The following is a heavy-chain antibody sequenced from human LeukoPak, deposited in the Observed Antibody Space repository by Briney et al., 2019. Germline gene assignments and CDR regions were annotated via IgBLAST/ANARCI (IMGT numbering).Heavy chain of an antibody. CDR2: IKQDGSEK. Sequence: PGGSLRLSCAASGFTFSSYWVSWVRQAPGKGLEWVANIKQDGSEKYYVDSVKGRFTISRDNAKNSLYLQMNSLRAEDTAVYYCARHKYSSSWYEGLDAFDIWGQGTMVTVSS. CDR3: ARHKYSSSWYEGLDAFDI. J-gene: IGHJ3*02. V-gene: IGHV3-7*01. CDR1: GFTFSSYW. D-gene: IGHD6-13*01.